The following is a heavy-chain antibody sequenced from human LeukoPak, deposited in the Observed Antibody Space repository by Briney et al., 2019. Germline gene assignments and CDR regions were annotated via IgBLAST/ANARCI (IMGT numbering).Heavy chain of an antibody. D-gene: IGHD6-19*01. CDR2: IIPIFGTA. J-gene: IGHJ4*02. Sequence: SVKVPCKASGGTFSSYAISWVRQAPGQGLEWMGGIIPIFGTANYAQKFQGRVTITADESTSTAYMELSSLRSEDTAVYYCARGVAVAGTIDRSVFPYYFDYWGQGTLVTVSS. CDR3: ARGVAVAGTIDRSVFPYYFDY. V-gene: IGHV1-69*01. CDR1: GGTFSSYA.